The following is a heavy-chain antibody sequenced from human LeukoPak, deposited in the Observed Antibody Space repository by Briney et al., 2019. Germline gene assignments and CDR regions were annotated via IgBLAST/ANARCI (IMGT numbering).Heavy chain of an antibody. V-gene: IGHV3-23*01. Sequence: GGSLRLSCTVSGFTFSSYWMSWVRQAPGKGLEWVSGISGGGVTTYYADSVKGRFTISRDNSKNTLYLQMNSLRADDTAIYYCARNQQLGGHSYYYYGMDVWGQGTTVTVSS. D-gene: IGHD3-16*01. CDR2: ISGGGVTT. CDR1: GFTFSSYW. J-gene: IGHJ6*02. CDR3: ARNQQLGGHSYYYYGMDV.